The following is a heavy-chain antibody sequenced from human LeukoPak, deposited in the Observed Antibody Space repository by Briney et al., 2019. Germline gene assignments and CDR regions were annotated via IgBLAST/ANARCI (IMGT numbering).Heavy chain of an antibody. D-gene: IGHD1-26*01. CDR2: INHSGST. V-gene: IGHV4-34*01. Sequence: PSETLSLTCAVYGESFSGYYWSWIRQPPGKGLEWVGEINHSGSTNYNPSLKSRVTKSVDTSKNQFSLKLSSVTAADTAVYYCARGRYPHSWGQGTLVTVSS. CDR1: GESFSGYY. CDR3: ARGRYPHS. J-gene: IGHJ4*02.